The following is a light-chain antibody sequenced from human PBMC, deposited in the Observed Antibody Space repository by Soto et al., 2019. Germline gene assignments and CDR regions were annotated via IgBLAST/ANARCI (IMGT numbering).Light chain of an antibody. CDR2: SVS. V-gene: IGLV2-11*01. Sequence: QSVLTQPRSVSGSPGQSVTIPCTGTSSDVGGHNYVSWYQQYPGKAPKLLLSSVSKRPSGVPDRFSGSKSGNTASLTISGLQAEDEADYYCCSYAGSYTYVFGTGTKV. CDR1: SSDVGGHNY. CDR3: CSYAGSYTYV. J-gene: IGLJ1*01.